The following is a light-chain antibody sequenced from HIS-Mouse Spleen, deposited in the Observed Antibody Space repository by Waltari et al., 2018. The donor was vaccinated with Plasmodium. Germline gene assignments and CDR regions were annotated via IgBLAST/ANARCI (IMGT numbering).Light chain of an antibody. CDR3: QVWDSSSDHVV. V-gene: IGLV3-21*02. J-gene: IGLJ2*01. Sequence: SYVLTQPPSVSVAPGQTARITCGGNNIGSKSVHWYQQKPGQAPVLVAYDESDRPSGIPGRCSGSNSGNTATRTISRVEAGDEADYYCQVWDSSSDHVVFGGGTKLTVL. CDR2: DES. CDR1: NIGSKS.